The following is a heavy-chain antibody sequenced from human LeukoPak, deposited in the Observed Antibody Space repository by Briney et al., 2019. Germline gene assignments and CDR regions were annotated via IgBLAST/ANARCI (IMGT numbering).Heavy chain of an antibody. Sequence: ASVKVSXRASGYTFINYGITWVRQAPGQGLEWIGWITTYNGNTYYAQNFQGRVTMTADTSTSTAYMEVRSLRSDDTAVYYCARLSPPIASFCSGGTCYSGGFDPWGQGTLVTVSS. CDR3: ARLSPPIASFCSGGTCYSGGFDP. J-gene: IGHJ5*02. CDR2: ITTYNGNT. V-gene: IGHV1-18*01. CDR1: GYTFINYG. D-gene: IGHD2-15*01.